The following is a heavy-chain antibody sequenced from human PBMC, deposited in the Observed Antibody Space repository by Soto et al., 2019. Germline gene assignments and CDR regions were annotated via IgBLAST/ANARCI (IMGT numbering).Heavy chain of an antibody. CDR3: ARMGVVGATTFDY. V-gene: IGHV4-59*01. D-gene: IGHD1-26*01. CDR1: GGSISSYY. CDR2: TYNSGTT. Sequence: SETLSLTCTVSGGSISSYYWSWIRQPPGKGLEYIGCTYNSGTTNYNPSLGSRAIISEDTSKNQFSLKLSSVTAADTALYYCARMGVVGATTFDYWGQGTLVTVSS. J-gene: IGHJ4*02.